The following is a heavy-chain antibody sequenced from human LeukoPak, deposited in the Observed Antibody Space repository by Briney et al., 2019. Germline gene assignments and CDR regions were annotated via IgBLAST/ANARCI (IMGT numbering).Heavy chain of an antibody. V-gene: IGHV4-34*01. D-gene: IGHD3-10*01. CDR3: ARGRGVRGVHYSNWFDP. J-gene: IGHJ5*02. Sequence: PSETLSLTCAVYGGSFSGYYWSWIRQPPGKGLEWIGEINHSGSTNYNPSIKSRVTISVDTSKDQFSLKLSSVTAADTAVYYCARGRGVRGVHYSNWFDPWGQGTLVTVSS. CDR1: GGSFSGYY. CDR2: INHSGST.